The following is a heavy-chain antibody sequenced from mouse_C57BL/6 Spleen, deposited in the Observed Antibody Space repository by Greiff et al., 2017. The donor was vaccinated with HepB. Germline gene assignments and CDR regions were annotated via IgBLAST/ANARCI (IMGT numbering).Heavy chain of an antibody. CDR1: GYSITSGYG. CDR3: ARTARRKY. CDR2: ISYSGST. V-gene: IGHV3-2*02. Sequence: VQLKESGPGLVKPSQSLSLTCTVTGYSITSGYGWNWIRQFPGTKLEWMGYISYSGSTNYKPSLNSRISITRDTSKNQFFLQLNSVTTEDKATYYCARTARRKYWGQGTTRTVSS. J-gene: IGHJ2*01. D-gene: IGHD3-3*01.